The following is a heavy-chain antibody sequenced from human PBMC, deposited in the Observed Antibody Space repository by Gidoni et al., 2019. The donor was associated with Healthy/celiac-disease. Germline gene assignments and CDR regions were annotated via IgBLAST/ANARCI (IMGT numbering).Heavy chain of an antibody. CDR3: ARERQIFGVVDDAFDI. V-gene: IGHV3-33*01. D-gene: IGHD3-3*01. Sequence: QVQLVESGGGVVQPGRSLRLSCAESGCTFRSYGMHWVRQAPGKGLEWVAVIWYDGSNKYYADSVKGRFTISRDNSKNTLYLQMNSLRAEDTAVYYCARERQIFGVVDDAFDIWGQGTMVTVSS. CDR1: GCTFRSYG. J-gene: IGHJ3*02. CDR2: IWYDGSNK.